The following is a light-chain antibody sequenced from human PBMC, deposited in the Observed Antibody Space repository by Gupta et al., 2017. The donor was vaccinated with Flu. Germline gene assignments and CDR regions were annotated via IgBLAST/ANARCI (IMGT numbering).Light chain of an antibody. Sequence: EIVLTQSPVTLSLSPGESVTLSCRASQRVGRYLAWYQQRLGQAPRLLIYDASNRATGIPARFSGSGSGTDFTLTTTSPEPEDFAVYYCQQRFSWPTVTFGGGTKVEIK. V-gene: IGKV3-11*01. CDR3: QQRFSWPTVT. CDR2: DAS. CDR1: QRVGRY. J-gene: IGKJ4*01.